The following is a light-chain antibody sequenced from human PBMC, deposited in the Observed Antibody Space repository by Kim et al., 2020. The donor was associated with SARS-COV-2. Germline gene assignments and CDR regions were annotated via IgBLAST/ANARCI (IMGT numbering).Light chain of an antibody. CDR1: QSIRSD. Sequence: VSPGETATLPCRASQSIRSDLAWYQQTPGQAPRLLIYGASSRAAGVPARFSGSGSGTYFTLTISSLQSEDFAVYYCHQYNHWPPDTFGQGTKLEI. J-gene: IGKJ2*01. CDR2: GAS. V-gene: IGKV3-15*01. CDR3: HQYNHWPPDT.